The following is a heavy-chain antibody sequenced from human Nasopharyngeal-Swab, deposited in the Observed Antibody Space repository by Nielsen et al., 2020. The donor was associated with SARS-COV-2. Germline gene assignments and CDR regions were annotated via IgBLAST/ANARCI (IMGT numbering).Heavy chain of an antibody. Sequence: GESLKISCKGSGFRFGYGFRDYSFSWVRQTLGKGLEWLGSIDPTDSYTNYSPSFQGHVTISADKSISTAYLQWSSLKASDTAMYYCARHWHCSSTSCLINWFDPWGQGTLVTVSS. CDR3: ARHWHCSSTSCLINWFDP. D-gene: IGHD2-2*01. J-gene: IGHJ5*02. CDR1: GFRFGYGFRDYS. V-gene: IGHV5-10-1*01. CDR2: IDPTDSYT.